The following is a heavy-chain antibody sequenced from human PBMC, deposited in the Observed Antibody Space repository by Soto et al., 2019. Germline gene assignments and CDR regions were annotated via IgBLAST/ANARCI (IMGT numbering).Heavy chain of an antibody. CDR2: IYYSGST. V-gene: IGHV4-59*11. CDR3: ARANWFFDY. CDR1: GGSINNHY. J-gene: IGHJ4*02. Sequence: QVQLQESGPGLVKPSETLSLTCTVSGGSINNHYWSWIRQPPGQGLEWIGYIYYSGSTNYNPSLKSRVAMSVDTSKHQFSLKLSSLTAADTAIYYCARANWFFDYWGQGTLVTVSS. D-gene: IGHD7-27*01.